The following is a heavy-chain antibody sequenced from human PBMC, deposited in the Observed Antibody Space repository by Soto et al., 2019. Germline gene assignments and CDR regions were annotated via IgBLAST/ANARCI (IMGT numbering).Heavy chain of an antibody. CDR3: ARRYSSGWRDYYYYGMDV. J-gene: IGHJ6*02. Sequence: SETLSLTCAVYGGSFSGYYWSWIRQPPGKGLEWIGEINHSGSTNYNPSLKSRVTISVDTSKNQFSLKLSSVTAADTAVYYCARRYSSGWRDYYYYGMDVWGQGTTVT. CDR2: INHSGST. V-gene: IGHV4-34*01. D-gene: IGHD6-19*01. CDR1: GGSFSGYY.